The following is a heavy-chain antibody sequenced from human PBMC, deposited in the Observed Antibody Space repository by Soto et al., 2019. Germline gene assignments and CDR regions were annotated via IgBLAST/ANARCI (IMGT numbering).Heavy chain of an antibody. J-gene: IGHJ4*02. D-gene: IGHD3-10*01. CDR3: AREVLTMVLTDY. V-gene: IGHV1-3*01. Sequence: ASVEGPCKASGYTFTSYAMHWVRQAPGQRLEWMGWINAGNGNTKYSQKFQGRVTITRDTSASTAYMELSSLRSEDTAVYFCAREVLTMVLTDYWGQATLVTVSS. CDR1: GYTFTSYA. CDR2: INAGNGNT.